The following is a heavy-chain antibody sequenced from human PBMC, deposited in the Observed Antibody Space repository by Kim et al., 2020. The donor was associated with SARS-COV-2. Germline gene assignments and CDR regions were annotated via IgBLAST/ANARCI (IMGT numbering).Heavy chain of an antibody. CDR2: ISWNSGSI. CDR1: GFTFDDYA. V-gene: IGHV3-9*01. J-gene: IGHJ6*02. Sequence: GGSLRLSCAASGFTFDDYAMHWVRQAPGKGLEWVSGISWNSGSIGYADSVKGRFTISRDNAKNSLYLQMNSLRAEDTALYYCAKDVGLYDYYYGMDVWG. CDR3: AKDVGLYDYYYGMDV. D-gene: IGHD3-16*02.